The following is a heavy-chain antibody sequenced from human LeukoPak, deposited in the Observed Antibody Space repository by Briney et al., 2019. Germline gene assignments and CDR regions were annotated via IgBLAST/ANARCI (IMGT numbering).Heavy chain of an antibody. V-gene: IGHV4-39*07. CDR3: ARDTPKQWDAFDI. CDR2: IYYSGST. D-gene: IGHD6-19*01. Sequence: PSETLSLTCTVSGGSISSGSFHWSWIRQPAGKGLEWIGSIYYSGSTYYNPSLKSRVTISVDTSKNQFSLKLSSVTAADTAVYYCARDTPKQWDAFDIWGQGTMVTVSS. CDR1: GGSISSGSFH. J-gene: IGHJ3*02.